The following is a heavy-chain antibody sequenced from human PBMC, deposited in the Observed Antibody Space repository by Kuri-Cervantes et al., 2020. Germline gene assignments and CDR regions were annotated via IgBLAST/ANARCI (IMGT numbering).Heavy chain of an antibody. CDR2: IYYSGST. CDR3: ARVDESTIWKSYGTYYYYYGMGV. D-gene: IGHD3-16*01. Sequence: SETLSLTCTVSGGSISSGGYYWSWIRQHPGKGLEWIGYIYYSGSTYYNPSLKSRVTISVDTSKNQFSLKLSSVTAADTAVYYCARVDESTIWKSYGTYYYYYGMGVWGQGTTVTVSS. J-gene: IGHJ6*02. V-gene: IGHV4-31*03. CDR1: GGSISSGGYY.